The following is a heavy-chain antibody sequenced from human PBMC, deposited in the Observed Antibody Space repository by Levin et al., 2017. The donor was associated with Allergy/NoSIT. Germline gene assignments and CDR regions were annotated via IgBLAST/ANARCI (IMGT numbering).Heavy chain of an antibody. D-gene: IGHD2-2*01. Sequence: GESLKISCAASGFTFSDYYMTWIRLAPGKGLEWLSYVSATGNNVHYADSVEGRFTISRDNAKNSVYLQMNSLRDEDTAVYDCARDRVVVPASDLAYGMGVWGRGTTVTVSS. V-gene: IGHV3-11*01. CDR2: VSATGNNV. J-gene: IGHJ6*02. CDR1: GFTFSDYY. CDR3: ARDRVVVPASDLAYGMGV.